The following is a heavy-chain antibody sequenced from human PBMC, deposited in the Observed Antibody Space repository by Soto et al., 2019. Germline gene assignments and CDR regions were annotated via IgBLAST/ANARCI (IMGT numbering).Heavy chain of an antibody. V-gene: IGHV4-4*02. Sequence: SETLSLTCAVSGASISSTNWWSWVRQPPGKGLGWIGEIYHSGSTNYNPSLKSRVSISVDKSKNQFSLKLTSVTAADTAVYYCAREAITAAGRFYFDSWGQGTLVTVSS. CDR3: AREAITAAGRFYFDS. D-gene: IGHD6-13*01. CDR2: IYHSGST. J-gene: IGHJ4*02. CDR1: GASISSTNW.